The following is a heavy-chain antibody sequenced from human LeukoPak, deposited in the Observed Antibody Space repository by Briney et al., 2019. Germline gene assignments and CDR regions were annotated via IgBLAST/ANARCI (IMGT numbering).Heavy chain of an antibody. Sequence: GGSLRLSCAASGFTFDAYAMYWVRQAPGKGLQWVSLISGDGGSTFYADSVKGRFTISRDNSKNSLYLQMNSLGIEDTALYYCAKTQGYCSSTTCRPYSSSWPFNFWGQGTLVTVSS. J-gene: IGHJ4*02. CDR1: GFTFDAYA. CDR3: AKTQGYCSSTTCRPYSSSWPFNF. D-gene: IGHD2-2*01. CDR2: ISGDGGST. V-gene: IGHV3-43*02.